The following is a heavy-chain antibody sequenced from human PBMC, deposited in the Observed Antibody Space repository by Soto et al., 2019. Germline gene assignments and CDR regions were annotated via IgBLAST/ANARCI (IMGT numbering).Heavy chain of an antibody. CDR1: GYSFTSYW. D-gene: IGHD4-17*01. V-gene: IGHV5-51*01. J-gene: IGHJ4*02. Sequence: GESLKISCKGSGYSFTSYWIGWVRQMPGKGLEWMGIIYPGDSDTRYSPSFQGQVTISADKSISTAYLQWSSLKASDTAMYYCASLPLIPDYGDYYFDYWGQGTLVTVSS. CDR3: ASLPLIPDYGDYYFDY. CDR2: IYPGDSDT.